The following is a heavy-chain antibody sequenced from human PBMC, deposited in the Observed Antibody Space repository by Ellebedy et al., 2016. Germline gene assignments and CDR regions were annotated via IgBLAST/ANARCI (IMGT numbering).Heavy chain of an antibody. CDR2: ITSNGGTT. Sequence: GGSLRLXXTASGFSFDYYGMNWVRRAPGKGLEWVSGITSNGGTTYYADSVKGRFTISRDNAKNSLYLQMNSLRAEDTALYHCARDASYIAFDYWGQGSLVTVSS. CDR1: GFSFDYYG. V-gene: IGHV3-20*01. J-gene: IGHJ4*02. CDR3: ARDASYIAFDY. D-gene: IGHD2-21*01.